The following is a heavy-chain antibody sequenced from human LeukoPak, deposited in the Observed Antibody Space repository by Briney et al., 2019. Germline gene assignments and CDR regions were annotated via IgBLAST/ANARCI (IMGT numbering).Heavy chain of an antibody. CDR2: IYPGDSDT. D-gene: IGHD1-26*01. V-gene: IGHV5-51*01. Sequence: GESLQISCKGSGHSFTSYWNGWVRQMPGKGREWMGIIYPGDSDTRYSPSFQGRVTISADKSIGTAYLQWSSLKASDTAMYYCARGEVGIDYWGQGTLVTVSS. J-gene: IGHJ4*02. CDR3: ARGEVGIDY. CDR1: GHSFTSYW.